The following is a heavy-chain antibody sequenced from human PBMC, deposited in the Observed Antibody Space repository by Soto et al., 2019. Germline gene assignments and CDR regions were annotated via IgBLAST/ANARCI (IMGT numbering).Heavy chain of an antibody. V-gene: IGHV1-58*01. Sequence: SVKVSGKTSGFAFSKSSLQWMRQARGQRIEWIGWVVVGSDNTRYAQNFQDRVTITRDMSTSTSYMELSSLTSEDTAVYFCAAELDDYADFNHWGQGTPVTVSS. D-gene: IGHD4-17*01. CDR2: VVVGSDNT. CDR3: AAELDDYADFNH. CDR1: GFAFSKSS. J-gene: IGHJ5*02.